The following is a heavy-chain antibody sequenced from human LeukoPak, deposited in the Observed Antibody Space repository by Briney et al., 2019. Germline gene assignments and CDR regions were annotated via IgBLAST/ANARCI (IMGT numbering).Heavy chain of an antibody. CDR3: ARAPYYDILTGQYYYYGMDV. Sequence: SQTLSLTCTVSGGSISSGSYYWGWLRQPAGTGLEWIGRIYTSGSTNYNPSLKSRVTISVDTSKNQFSLKLSSVTAADTAVYYCARAPYYDILTGQYYYYGMDVWGQGTTVTVSS. CDR2: IYTSGST. J-gene: IGHJ6*02. V-gene: IGHV4-61*02. CDR1: GGSISSGSYY. D-gene: IGHD3-9*01.